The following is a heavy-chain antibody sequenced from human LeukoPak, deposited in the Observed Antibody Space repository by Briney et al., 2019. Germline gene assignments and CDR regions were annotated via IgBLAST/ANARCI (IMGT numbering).Heavy chain of an antibody. CDR2: IYYSGTT. D-gene: IGHD3-3*01. CDR3: ARDKKTFWSGYHNWFDP. CDR1: GGPIIGSY. J-gene: IGHJ5*02. Sequence: SETLSLTCTVSGGPIIGSYWSWIRQPPGKGLEWIGYIYYSGTTYYNPSLKSRVTISVDTSKNQLSLKLSSVTAADTAVYYCARDKKTFWSGYHNWFDPWGQGTLVTVSS. V-gene: IGHV4-59*12.